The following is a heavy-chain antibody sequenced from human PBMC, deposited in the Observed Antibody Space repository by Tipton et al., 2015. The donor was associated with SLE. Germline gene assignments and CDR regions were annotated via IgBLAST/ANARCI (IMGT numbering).Heavy chain of an antibody. J-gene: IGHJ4*02. D-gene: IGHD1-7*01. CDR2: IYYSGST. Sequence: LRLSCTVSGGSISSHYWSWIRQPPGKGLEWIGYIYYSGSTNYNPSLKSRVTISVDTSKNQFSLKLSSVTAADTAVYYCARDRSSFYFDYWGQGTLVTVSS. V-gene: IGHV4-59*11. CDR3: ARDRSSFYFDY. CDR1: GGSISSHY.